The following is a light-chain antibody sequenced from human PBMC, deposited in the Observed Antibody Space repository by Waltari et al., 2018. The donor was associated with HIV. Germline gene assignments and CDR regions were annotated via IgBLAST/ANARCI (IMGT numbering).Light chain of an antibody. CDR3: CAYAGSTTYVI. CDR1: SSDVGGYTL. Sequence: QSALTQPASVSGSPGQSITISCTGTSSDVGGYTLVSWYQQHPGKAPKLMIYEVSKRPSGVYNRFSGSKSGNTASLTISGLQAEDEADYYCCAYAGSTTYVIFGGGTKLTVL. CDR2: EVS. J-gene: IGLJ2*01. V-gene: IGLV2-23*02.